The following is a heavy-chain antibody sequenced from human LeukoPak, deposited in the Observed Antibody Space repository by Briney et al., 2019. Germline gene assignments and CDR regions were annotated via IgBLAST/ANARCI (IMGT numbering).Heavy chain of an antibody. CDR2: IYYSGST. CDR3: ARGGGWGNWNDAVDY. V-gene: IGHV4-59*01. CDR1: GGSISSYY. D-gene: IGHD1-1*01. J-gene: IGHJ4*02. Sequence: SSETLSLTCTVSGGSISSYYWSWIRQPPGKGLEWIGYIYYSGSTNYNPSLKSRVTISVDTSKNQFSLKVNSVTAADTAVYYCARGGGWGNWNDAVDYWGQGTLVTVSS.